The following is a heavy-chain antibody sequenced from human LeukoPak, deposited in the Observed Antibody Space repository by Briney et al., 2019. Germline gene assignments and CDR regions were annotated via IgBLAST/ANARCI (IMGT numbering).Heavy chain of an antibody. CDR3: ARIRTTVTTSDY. Sequence: SETLSLTCTVSGGSFSTYYWSWIRQPAGKGLEWIGHIYTSGTTNYNPSLKSRVTMSIDTSKNQFSLKLSSVTAADTAIYYCARIRTTVTTSDYWGQGTLVTVSS. CDR2: IYTSGTT. V-gene: IGHV4-4*07. CDR1: GGSFSTYY. D-gene: IGHD4-17*01. J-gene: IGHJ4*02.